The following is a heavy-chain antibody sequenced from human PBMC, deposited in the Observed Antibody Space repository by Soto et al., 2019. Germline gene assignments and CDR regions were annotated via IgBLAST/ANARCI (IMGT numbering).Heavy chain of an antibody. V-gene: IGHV1-18*01. Sequence: GASVKVSCKASGYTFTSYAMHWVRQAPGQRLEWMGWISAYNGNTNYAQKLQGRVTMTTDTSTSTAYTELRSLRSDDTAVYYCARDASPYYYDSSGPQGFDPWGQGTLVTVSS. CDR3: ARDASPYYYDSSGPQGFDP. CDR1: GYTFTSYA. J-gene: IGHJ5*02. D-gene: IGHD3-22*01. CDR2: ISAYNGNT.